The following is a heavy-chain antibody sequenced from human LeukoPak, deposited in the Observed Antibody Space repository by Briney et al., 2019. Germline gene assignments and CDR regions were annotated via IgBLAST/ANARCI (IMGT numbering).Heavy chain of an antibody. CDR2: IYHSGSP. Sequence: PSETLSLTCTVSGYSISSGYYWGWIRQPLGKGLQWIASIYHSGSPYYNPSLKSRVTISVDTSKNQFSLKLSSVTAADTAVYFCARTQSSGIVGATTQFDYWGQGTQVTVSS. CDR1: GYSISSGYY. V-gene: IGHV4-38-2*02. CDR3: ARTQSSGIVGATTQFDY. J-gene: IGHJ4*02. D-gene: IGHD1-26*01.